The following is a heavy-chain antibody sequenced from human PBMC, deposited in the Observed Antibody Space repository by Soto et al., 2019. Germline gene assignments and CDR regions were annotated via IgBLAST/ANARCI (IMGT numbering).Heavy chain of an antibody. Sequence: ESGGGLAQPGGSLRLSCAASGFTFRGYAMSWVRQAPGKGPEWVSGISGSGDSTYHAKSVKGRFIISRDNSKNTLYLEINSLRAEDTAVYYCAKAYGASHSPFDGWGQGTLVAVSS. V-gene: IGHV3-23*01. J-gene: IGHJ4*02. CDR2: ISGSGDST. CDR3: AKAYGASHSPFDG. D-gene: IGHD2-21*01. CDR1: GFTFRGYA.